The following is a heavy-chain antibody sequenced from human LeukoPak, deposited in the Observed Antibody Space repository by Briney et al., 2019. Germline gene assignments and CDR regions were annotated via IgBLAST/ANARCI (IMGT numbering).Heavy chain of an antibody. CDR2: IKGDGRSI. CDR3: ARGGLPGGFDY. J-gene: IGHJ4*02. Sequence: GGSLRLSCAASGFTFSNYWMFWVRQVPGKGLVWVSDIKGDGRSISYADSVKGRFTISRDNAKSTLHLQLNSLRADDTAVYYCARGGLPGGFDYWGQGALVTVSS. D-gene: IGHD2-15*01. V-gene: IGHV3-74*01. CDR1: GFTFSNYW.